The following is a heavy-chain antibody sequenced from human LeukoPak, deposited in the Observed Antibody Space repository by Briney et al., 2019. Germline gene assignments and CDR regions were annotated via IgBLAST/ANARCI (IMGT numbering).Heavy chain of an antibody. Sequence: PGGSLRHSPAASGLGVTIDFMSWVSQALAKGLDCLSISFTVSLDGRTDHADSVKGRFTISRDHSANTLYLQMSSLRTQDTATYYCASRGAWGRGTLVTVSS. CDR1: GLGVTIDF. J-gene: IGHJ4*02. V-gene: IGHV3-53*01. CDR3: ASRGA. CDR2: SFTVSLDGRT.